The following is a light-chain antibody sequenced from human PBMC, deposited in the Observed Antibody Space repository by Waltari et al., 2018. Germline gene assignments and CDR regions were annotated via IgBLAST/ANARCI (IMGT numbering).Light chain of an antibody. J-gene: IGLJ3*02. V-gene: IGLV8-61*01. Sequence: QTVVTQEPSLSVSPGGTVTLTCALSSGSLSTTSYATWYQQPPGQAPRTLVYKANARSSGVPARFSGSILGNTAALTITGAQADDESDYYCALYMGSGIWVFGGGTRLTVL. CDR2: KAN. CDR3: ALYMGSGIWV. CDR1: SGSLSTTSY.